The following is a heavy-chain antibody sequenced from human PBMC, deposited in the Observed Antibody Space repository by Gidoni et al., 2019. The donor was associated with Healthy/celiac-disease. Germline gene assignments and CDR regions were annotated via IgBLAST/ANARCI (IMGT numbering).Heavy chain of an antibody. CDR2: IIPIVGKA. CDR3: ERRVEMATTGAFEI. V-gene: IGHV1-69*01. Sequence: QVQLVQSGAEVKKPGSSVKVSCTASGGPFSSYAISWVRQAPGKGLEGMGGIIPIVGKANDAQKVQGRVTITEDESTSTADMELSSLRSEDTAVYYCERRVEMATTGAFEIWGQGTMVTVSS. CDR1: GGPFSSYA. D-gene: IGHD5-12*01. J-gene: IGHJ3*02.